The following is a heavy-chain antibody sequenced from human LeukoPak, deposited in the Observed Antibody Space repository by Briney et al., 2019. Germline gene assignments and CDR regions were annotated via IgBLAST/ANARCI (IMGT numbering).Heavy chain of an antibody. V-gene: IGHV4-38-2*02. J-gene: IGHJ5*02. CDR1: GYSISSGYY. CDR3: AGGGNCDLWSGPRDFDP. CDR2: TYHSGST. D-gene: IGHD3-3*01. Sequence: SETLSLNCTVSGYSISSGYYWGWIRQPPGKGLEWIGRTYHSGSTYYNPSLKRRVTISVDTSKNEFSLKLSPTTAADTAVYYCAGGGNCDLWSGPRDFDPWGQGTLVTVSS.